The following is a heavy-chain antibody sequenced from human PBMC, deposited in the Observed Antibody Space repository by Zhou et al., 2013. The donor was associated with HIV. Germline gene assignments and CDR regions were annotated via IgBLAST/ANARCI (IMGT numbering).Heavy chain of an antibody. CDR3: ARDPSGGDYGLGWFDP. V-gene: IGHV1-18*01. D-gene: IGHD4-17*01. CDR2: ISAYNGNT. J-gene: IGHJ5*02. Sequence: QVQLVQSGAEVKKPGASVKVSCKASGYTFTSYGISWVRQAPGQGLEWMGWISAYNGNTNYAQKLQGRVTMTTDTSTSTAYMELRSLRSDDTAVYYCARDPSGGDYGLGWFDPWGQGNPGSPSPQ. CDR1: GYTFTSYG.